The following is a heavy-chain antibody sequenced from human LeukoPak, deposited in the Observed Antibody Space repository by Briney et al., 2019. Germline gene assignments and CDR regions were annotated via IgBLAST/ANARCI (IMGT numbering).Heavy chain of an antibody. J-gene: IGHJ5*02. CDR2: MYYSGSA. Sequence: SETLSLTCTVSGASITDYYWSWIRQPPGRGLEWIGYMYYSGSANYNSSLKSRVTMSVDTSKNQFSLKVTSVTAADTAVYYCARFGSTRLSWFDPWGQGTLVTVS. CDR1: GASITDYY. V-gene: IGHV4-59*01. CDR3: ARFGSTRLSWFDP. D-gene: IGHD3-16*01.